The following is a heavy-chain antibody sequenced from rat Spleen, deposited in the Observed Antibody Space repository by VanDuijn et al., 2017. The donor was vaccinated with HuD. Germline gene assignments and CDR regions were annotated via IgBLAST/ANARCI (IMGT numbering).Heavy chain of an antibody. D-gene: IGHD1-12*02. V-gene: IGHV5-20*01. CDR2: ISYDGSST. CDR3: TRDGHYDGTYHSYVMDA. CDR1: GFTFSNYD. Sequence: EVQLVESGGGLVQPGRSLKLSCAASGFTFSNYDMAWVRQAPTKGLEWVASISYDGSSTYYRDSVKGRFTISRDNAKSTLYLQMDSLRSEDTATYYCTRDGHYDGTYHSYVMDAWGQGASVTVSS. J-gene: IGHJ4*01.